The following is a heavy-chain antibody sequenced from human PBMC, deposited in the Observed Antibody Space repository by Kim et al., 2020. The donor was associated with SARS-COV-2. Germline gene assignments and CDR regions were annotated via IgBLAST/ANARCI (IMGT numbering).Heavy chain of an antibody. CDR1: GYTFTSYA. CDR3: ARGVGLGAYYYGSGSVHDY. D-gene: IGHD3-10*01. CDR2: INAGNGNT. J-gene: IGHJ4*02. Sequence: ASVKVSCKASGYTFTSYAMHWVRQAPGQRLEWMGWINAGNGNTKYSQKFQGRVTITRDTSASTAYMELSSLRSEDTAVYYCARGVGLGAYYYGSGSVHDYWGQGTLLTVSS. V-gene: IGHV1-3*01.